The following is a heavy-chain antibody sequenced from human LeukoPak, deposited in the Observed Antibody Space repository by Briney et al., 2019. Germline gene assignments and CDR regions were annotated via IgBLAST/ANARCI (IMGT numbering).Heavy chain of an antibody. CDR2: IKQDGSEK. Sequence: GSLKLSCAASGFTFSRYWMRWVRQAPGKGPEWVANIKQDGSEKNCVDSVRGRFTISRDNAKNSLYLQMNSLRAEDTAVYYCGRRRGMGSLDYWGQGALVTVSS. CDR1: GFTFSRYW. J-gene: IGHJ4*02. D-gene: IGHD2-8*01. V-gene: IGHV3-7*03. CDR3: GRRRGMGSLDY.